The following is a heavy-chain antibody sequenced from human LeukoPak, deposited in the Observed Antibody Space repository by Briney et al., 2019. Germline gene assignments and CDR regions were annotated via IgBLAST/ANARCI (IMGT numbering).Heavy chain of an antibody. Sequence: PGGSLRLSCAASGFTFSSYEMNWVRQAPGKGLEWVSYISSSGSTIYYADSVKGRFTISRDNAKNSLYLQMNSLRAEDTAVYYCARYYPPGDDYWGQGTLVTVSS. D-gene: IGHD3-10*01. J-gene: IGHJ4*02. CDR2: ISSSGSTI. CDR3: ARYYPPGDDY. V-gene: IGHV3-48*03. CDR1: GFTFSSYE.